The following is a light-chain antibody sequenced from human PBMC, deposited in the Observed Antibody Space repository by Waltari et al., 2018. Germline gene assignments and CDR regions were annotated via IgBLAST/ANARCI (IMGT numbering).Light chain of an antibody. CDR2: EVT. J-gene: IGLJ2*01. CDR3: CSYAGSTTHVI. Sequence: QSALTQPASVSGSPGQSITISCTGTSSDVGSYNLVSWYQQHPGKAPKLMIYEVTKRPSGVSNRVSGSKSGNTASLTISGLQAEDEADYCCCSYAGSTTHVIFGGGTKLTVL. CDR1: SSDVGSYNL. V-gene: IGLV2-23*02.